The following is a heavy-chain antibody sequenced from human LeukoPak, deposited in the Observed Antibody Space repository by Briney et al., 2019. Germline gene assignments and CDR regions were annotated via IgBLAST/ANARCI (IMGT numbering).Heavy chain of an antibody. Sequence: SETLSLTCAVSGGSISSSNWWSWVRQPPGKGLEWIGEIYHSGSTNYNPSLKSRVTISVDTSKNQFSLKLSSVTAADTAVYYCARVGSGSYLAPIYYYYMDVWGKGTTVTVSS. J-gene: IGHJ6*03. V-gene: IGHV4-4*02. D-gene: IGHD3-10*01. CDR3: ARVGSGSYLAPIYYYYMDV. CDR1: GGSISSSNW. CDR2: IYHSGST.